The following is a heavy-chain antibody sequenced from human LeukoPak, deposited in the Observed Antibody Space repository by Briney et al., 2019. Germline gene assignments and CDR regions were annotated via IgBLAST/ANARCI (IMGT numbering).Heavy chain of an antibody. Sequence: SETLSLTCTASDDSISRDFWTWIRQRPGKGLEWIGYIRYSGRTEYNPSLKSRVTISIQTSKNQFSLKLTSVTAADTAIYYCARLPDVSGWPFDYWGQGILVTVSS. J-gene: IGHJ4*02. CDR1: DDSISRDF. D-gene: IGHD6-19*01. CDR3: ARLPDVSGWPFDY. CDR2: IRYSGRT. V-gene: IGHV4-59*01.